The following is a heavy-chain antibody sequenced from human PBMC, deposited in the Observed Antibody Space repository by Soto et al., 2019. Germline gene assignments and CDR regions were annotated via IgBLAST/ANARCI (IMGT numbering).Heavy chain of an antibody. D-gene: IGHD3-10*01. J-gene: IGHJ4*02. V-gene: IGHV3-21*06. CDR1: GFTFSSYS. CDR3: ARDGATMVSGVIVRIDY. Sequence: EVHLVESGGGLVKPGGSLRLSCAASGFTFSSYSMNWVRQAPGKGLEWVSSISVSSSYIYYADSVKGRFSISRDNARNSLYRQMNILRAEDTADYYCARDGATMVSGVIVRIDYWGQGTLVTVSS. CDR2: ISVSSSYI.